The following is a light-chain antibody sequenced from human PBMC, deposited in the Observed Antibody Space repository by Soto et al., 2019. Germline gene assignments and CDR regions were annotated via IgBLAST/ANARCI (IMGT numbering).Light chain of an antibody. CDR2: DAS. J-gene: IGKJ1*01. CDR1: QSISSW. V-gene: IGKV1-5*01. CDR3: QQYNSYSYT. Sequence: DIQMTQSPSTLSASVGDRVTITCRASQSISSWLAWYQQKPGKAPKLLIYDASSLESRVPSRFSGSGSGTEFTLTISSLQPDDFATYYCQQYNSYSYTFGQGTKVEIK.